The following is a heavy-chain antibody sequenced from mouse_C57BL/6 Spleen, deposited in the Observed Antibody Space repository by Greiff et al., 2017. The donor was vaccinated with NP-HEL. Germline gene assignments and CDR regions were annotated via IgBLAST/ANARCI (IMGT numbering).Heavy chain of an antibody. CDR3: AYDYFDY. CDR2: IYPGSGST. D-gene: IGHD2-3*01. CDR1: GYTFTGYW. Sequence: QVQLQQSGAELMKPGASVKLSCKATGYTFTGYWIEWVKQRPGHGLEWIGDIYPGSGSTNYNEKFKSKATLTVDTSSSTAYMQLSSLTSEDSAVYYCAYDYFDYWGQGTTLTVSS. V-gene: IGHV1-9*01. J-gene: IGHJ2*01.